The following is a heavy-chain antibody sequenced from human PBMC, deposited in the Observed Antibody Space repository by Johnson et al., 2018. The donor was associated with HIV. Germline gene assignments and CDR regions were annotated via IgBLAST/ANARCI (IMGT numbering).Heavy chain of an antibody. J-gene: IGHJ3*02. CDR2: ISYDGSKK. V-gene: IGHV3-30*04. CDR3: AKDLSSGWYHAFDI. CDR1: RFTFSNYA. D-gene: IGHD6-19*01. Sequence: QVQLVESGGGVVQPGRSLRLSCIASRFTFSNYAMHWVRQAPGKGLEWVTVISYDGSKKYYASSVKGRFTLSRDNSKNTLYLQMNSLRAEDTAVYYCAKDLSSGWYHAFDIWGQGTMVTVSS.